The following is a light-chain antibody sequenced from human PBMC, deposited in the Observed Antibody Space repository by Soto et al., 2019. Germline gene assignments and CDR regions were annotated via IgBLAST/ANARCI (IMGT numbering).Light chain of an antibody. J-gene: IGKJ4*01. Sequence: EIVLTQSPATLSLSPGERATLSCRASQSVTSYLAWYQQKPGQAPRLLIYDASDRASGIPARFSGRGSGTDFSLTISSLEPEDFAVYYCQQRGNWPLTFGGGTKVDNK. V-gene: IGKV3-11*01. CDR1: QSVTSY. CDR2: DAS. CDR3: QQRGNWPLT.